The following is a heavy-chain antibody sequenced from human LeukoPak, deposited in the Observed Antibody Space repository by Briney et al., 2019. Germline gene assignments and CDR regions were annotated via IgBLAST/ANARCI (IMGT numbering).Heavy chain of an antibody. CDR1: GGSINNNNYY. CDR3: ARRIASSGKGFDY. V-gene: IGHV4-61*01. D-gene: IGHD6-13*01. J-gene: IGHJ4*02. Sequence: SETLSLTCTVSGGSINNNNYYWSWIRQAPGKGLEWIGYISYTESTNYNPSLKSRVTISVDMSKRQFSLKLSSVTAADTAVYNCARRIASSGKGFDYWGQGTLVTVSS. CDR2: ISYTEST.